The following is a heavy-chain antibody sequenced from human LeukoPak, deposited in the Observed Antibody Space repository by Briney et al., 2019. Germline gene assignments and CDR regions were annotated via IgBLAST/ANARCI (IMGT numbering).Heavy chain of an antibody. J-gene: IGHJ6*03. V-gene: IGHV3-23*01. CDR2: ISGSGGST. D-gene: IGHD3-22*01. Sequence: PGGPLRLSCAASGFTFSSYAMSWVRQAPGKGLEWVSAISGSGGSTYYADSVKGRFTISRDNSKNTLYLQMNSLRAEDTAVYYCAKGGDSSGYYYYYYYYMDVWGKGTTVTVSS. CDR3: AKGGDSSGYYYYYYYYMDV. CDR1: GFTFSSYA.